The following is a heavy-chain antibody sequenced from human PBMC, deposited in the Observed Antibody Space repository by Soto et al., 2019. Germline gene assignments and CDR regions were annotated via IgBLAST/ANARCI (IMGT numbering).Heavy chain of an antibody. J-gene: IGHJ4*02. V-gene: IGHV1-46*01. CDR2: INPSGGST. CDR1: GYTFTSYY. Sequence: ASVSSCKASGYTFTSYYMHWVRQAPGQGLEWMGIINPSGGSTSYAQKFQGRVTMTRDTSTSTVYMELSSLRSEDTAVYYCARGDTAMVSDPDYWGQGTLVTSPQ. D-gene: IGHD5-18*01. CDR3: ARGDTAMVSDPDY.